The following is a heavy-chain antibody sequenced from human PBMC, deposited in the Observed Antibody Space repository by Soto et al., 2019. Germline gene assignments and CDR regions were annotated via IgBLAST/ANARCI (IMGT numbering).Heavy chain of an antibody. CDR3: ARDWVIAARPVDDY. Sequence: QVQLVQSGAEVKKPGASVKVSCKASGYTFTSYYMHWVRQAHGQGLEWMGIINPSGGSTSYAQKCKGRVTMTRDTSTSTVYMELSSLRSEDTAVYYCARDWVIAARPVDDYWGQGTLVTVSS. J-gene: IGHJ4*02. CDR2: INPSGGST. D-gene: IGHD6-6*01. CDR1: GYTFTSYY. V-gene: IGHV1-46*03.